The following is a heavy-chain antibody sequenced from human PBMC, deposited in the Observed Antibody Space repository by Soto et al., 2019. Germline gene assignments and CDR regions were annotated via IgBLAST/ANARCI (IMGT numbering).Heavy chain of an antibody. V-gene: IGHV1-8*01. D-gene: IGHD3-3*01. CDR1: GYTFTSYD. J-gene: IGHJ6*03. CDR3: ARGIKRGMFGVVIMPSYYYYYMDV. Sequence: QVQLVQSGAEVKKPGASVKVSCKASGYTFTSYDINWVRQATGQGLEWMGWMNPNSGNTGYAQKFQGRVTMTRDTSISTAYMELSSLRCEDTAVYYCARGIKRGMFGVVIMPSYYYYYMDVWGKGTTVTVSS. CDR2: MNPNSGNT.